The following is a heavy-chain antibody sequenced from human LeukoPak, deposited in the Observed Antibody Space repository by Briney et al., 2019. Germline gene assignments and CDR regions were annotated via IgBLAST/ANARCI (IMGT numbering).Heavy chain of an antibody. CDR3: ARELGDYRNFYHYGLDV. V-gene: IGHV3-30*14. CDR2: ISYDGSNK. CDR1: GFTFSSYA. J-gene: IGHJ6*02. D-gene: IGHD4-17*01. Sequence: GRSLRLSCAASGFTFSSYAMHWVRQAPGKGLEWVAVISYDGSNKYYADSVKGRFTISRDNSKNTVYLQMNSLRAEDSAVYYCARELGDYRNFYHYGLDVWGQGTTVTVSS.